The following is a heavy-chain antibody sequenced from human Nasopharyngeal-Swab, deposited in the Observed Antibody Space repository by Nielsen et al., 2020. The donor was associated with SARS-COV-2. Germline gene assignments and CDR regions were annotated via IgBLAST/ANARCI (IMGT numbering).Heavy chain of an antibody. CDR2: ISPYNGNT. V-gene: IGHV1-18*04. CDR1: GYMFISDN. J-gene: IGHJ4*02. Sequence: ASVKVSCKASGYMFISDNINWVRQAPGQGLEWMGRISPYNGNTRYAQSLQGRITLTTETSTSTAYMEVRDLRSDDTAIYYCARVRAGYCGNGDCYSNYFDYWGQGTLVTVSS. CDR3: ARVRAGYCGNGDCYSNYFDY. D-gene: IGHD2-15*01.